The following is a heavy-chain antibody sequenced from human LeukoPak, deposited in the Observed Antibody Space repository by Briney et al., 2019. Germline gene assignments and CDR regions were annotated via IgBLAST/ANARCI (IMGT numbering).Heavy chain of an antibody. J-gene: IGHJ5*02. D-gene: IGHD6-6*01. CDR2: VYNSGNA. CDR1: GYSISSGYF. CDR3: ARGISRSSVGVDP. V-gene: IGHV4-38-2*02. Sequence: SETLSHTCTVSGYSISSGYFWAWIRQPPGKGLEWIGSVYNSGNAYSNPSLKSRVTISVDTSKNQFSLRLSSVTAADTAVYYCARGISRSSVGVDPWGQGTLVTVSS.